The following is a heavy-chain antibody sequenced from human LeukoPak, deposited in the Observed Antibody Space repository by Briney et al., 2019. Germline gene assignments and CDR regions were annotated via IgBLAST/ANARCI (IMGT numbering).Heavy chain of an antibody. CDR3: ARSDAGTHFDY. CDR2: IYPSDSDT. CDR1: GYSFTSYW. Sequence: GESLKISCKGSGYSFTSYWIVWVRQMPGKGLDWIGSIYPSDSDTKYNPSFQGQVTISADKSINTAYLQWSSLQASDTAMYYCARSDAGTHFDYWGQGSLVIVSS. D-gene: IGHD1-26*01. J-gene: IGHJ4*02. V-gene: IGHV5-51*01.